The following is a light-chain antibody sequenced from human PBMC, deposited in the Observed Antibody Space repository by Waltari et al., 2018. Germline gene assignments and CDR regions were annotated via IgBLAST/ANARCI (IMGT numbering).Light chain of an antibody. CDR3: QQRNEWPRS. CDR2: VVF. V-gene: IGKV3-11*01. Sequence: EIVLTQSPVTLSLSPGERANVSCRARQSISTDLARYHHRPGQAPMLLMYVVFHRATGIPARFTGSGAWTDFTLCISSLEPVDVAVYFCQQRNEWPRSFGAGTKVEI. J-gene: IGKJ4*01. CDR1: QSISTD.